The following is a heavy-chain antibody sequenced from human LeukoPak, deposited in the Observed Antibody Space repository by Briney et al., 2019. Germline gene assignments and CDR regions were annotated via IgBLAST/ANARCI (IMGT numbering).Heavy chain of an antibody. Sequence: PGGSLRLSCAASGFTFSSYEMNWVRQAPGKGLEWVSYISSSGSTIYYAASVKGRFTISRDNAKNSLYLQMNSLRAEDTAVYYCARDYCSGGSCYEDYWGQGTLVTVSS. J-gene: IGHJ4*02. V-gene: IGHV3-48*03. CDR1: GFTFSSYE. CDR2: ISSSGSTI. D-gene: IGHD2-15*01. CDR3: ARDYCSGGSCYEDY.